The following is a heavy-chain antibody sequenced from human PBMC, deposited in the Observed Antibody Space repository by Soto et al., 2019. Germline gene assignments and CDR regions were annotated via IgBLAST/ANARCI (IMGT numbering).Heavy chain of an antibody. Sequence: PSETLSLTCTVSGGSISSGGYYWSWIRQHPGKGLEWIGYIYYSGSTYYNPSLKSRVTISVDTSKNQFSLKLSSVTAADTAVYYCALSTMLRTRDLFYWGQGTLVTVSS. CDR1: GGSISSGGYY. CDR2: IYYSGST. CDR3: ALSTMLRTRDLFY. D-gene: IGHD3-10*01. J-gene: IGHJ4*02. V-gene: IGHV4-31*03.